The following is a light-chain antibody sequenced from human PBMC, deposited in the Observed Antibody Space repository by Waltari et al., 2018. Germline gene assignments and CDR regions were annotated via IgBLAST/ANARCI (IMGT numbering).Light chain of an antibody. V-gene: IGKV3-20*01. Sequence: IVRTKHPGPRSLSPGERATLSCRAMQSVSRALAWYHQNPGQAPRLLIYGASNRATGIPDRFSGSGSGTDFSLIISRLEPEDFAVYYCQHYVSLPVTFGQGTKGEIK. CDR2: GAS. CDR3: QHYVSLPVT. CDR1: QSVSRA. J-gene: IGKJ1*01.